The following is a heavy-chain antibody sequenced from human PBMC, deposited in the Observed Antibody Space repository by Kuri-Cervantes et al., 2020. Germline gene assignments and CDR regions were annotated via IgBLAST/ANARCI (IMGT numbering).Heavy chain of an antibody. CDR3: ARDLYPYSSGWYPGFDY. D-gene: IGHD6-19*01. J-gene: IGHJ4*02. V-gene: IGHV3-30-3*01. CDR2: ISYDGSNK. Sequence: GESLKISCAASGFTFSSYAMHWVRQAPGKGLEWVAVISYDGSNKYYADSVKGRFTISRDNSKNTLYLQMNSLRAEDTAVYYCARDLYPYSSGWYPGFDYWGQGTLVTVSS. CDR1: GFTFSSYA.